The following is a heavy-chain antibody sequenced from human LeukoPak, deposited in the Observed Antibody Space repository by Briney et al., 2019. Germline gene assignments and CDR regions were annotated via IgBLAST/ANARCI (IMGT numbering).Heavy chain of an antibody. CDR2: ISWNSGTI. CDR1: GFTFDDYA. Sequence: GGSLRLSCAASGFTFDDYAMHWVRQAPGKGLEWVSGISWNSGTIGYADSVKGRFTISRDNAKDSLYLQMNSPRAEDTASYYCAKGPSFDYWGQGTLVTVSS. CDR3: AKGPSFDY. V-gene: IGHV3-9*01. J-gene: IGHJ4*02.